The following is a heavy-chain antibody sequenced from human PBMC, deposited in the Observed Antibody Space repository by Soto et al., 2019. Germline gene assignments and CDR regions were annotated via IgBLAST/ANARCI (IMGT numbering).Heavy chain of an antibody. J-gene: IGHJ5*02. V-gene: IGHV3-30*03. Sequence: GSLRLSCAASGFTFSSYGMHWVRQAPGKGLEWVAVISYDGSNKYYADSVKGRFTISRDNSKNTLYLQMNSLRAEDTAVYYCAMLGYCSSTSCPNRWGQGTLVTVSS. CDR1: GFTFSSYG. D-gene: IGHD2-2*01. CDR2: ISYDGSNK. CDR3: AMLGYCSSTSCPNR.